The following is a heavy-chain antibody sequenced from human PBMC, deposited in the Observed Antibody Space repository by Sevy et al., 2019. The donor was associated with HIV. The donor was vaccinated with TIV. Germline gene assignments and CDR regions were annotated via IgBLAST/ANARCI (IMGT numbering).Heavy chain of an antibody. J-gene: IGHJ3*02. Sequence: GGSLRLSCAASGFTFSSYWMSWVRQAPGKGLEWVANIKQDGSEKYYVDSVKGRFTISRDNAKNSLYLQMNSLGAEDRAVYYCARVVYGSGLHGPGRDDAFDIWGQGTMVTVSS. CDR2: IKQDGSEK. V-gene: IGHV3-7*01. D-gene: IGHD3-10*01. CDR3: ARVVYGSGLHGPGRDDAFDI. CDR1: GFTFSSYW.